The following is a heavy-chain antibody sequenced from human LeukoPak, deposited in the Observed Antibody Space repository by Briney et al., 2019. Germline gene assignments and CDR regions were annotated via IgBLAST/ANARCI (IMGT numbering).Heavy chain of an antibody. CDR2: IYTSGST. CDR1: GGSISSYY. V-gene: IGHV4-4*07. D-gene: IGHD3-3*01. J-gene: IGHJ6*02. CDR3: AEGGFLEWLPGGYYYGMDV. Sequence: PSETLSLTCTVSGGSISSYYWSWIRQPAGKGLEWIGRIYTSGSTNYNPSLKSRVTMSVDTSKNQFSLKLSSVTAADTAVYYCAEGGFLEWLPGGYYYGMDVWGQGTTVTVSS.